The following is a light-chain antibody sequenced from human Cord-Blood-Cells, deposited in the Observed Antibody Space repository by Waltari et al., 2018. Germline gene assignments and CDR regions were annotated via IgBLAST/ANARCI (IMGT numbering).Light chain of an antibody. CDR2: AAS. CDR1: QSMSSY. J-gene: IGKJ3*01. CDR3: QQSYSTPVT. V-gene: IGKV1-39*01. Sequence: DIQMTQSPSSLSASVGDRVPITCRASQSMSSYLNWYQQKPGNAPKLLIYAASSLQSGVPSRFSCSGSGTDFTLTISSLQPEDFATYYCQQSYSTPVTFGPGTKVDIK.